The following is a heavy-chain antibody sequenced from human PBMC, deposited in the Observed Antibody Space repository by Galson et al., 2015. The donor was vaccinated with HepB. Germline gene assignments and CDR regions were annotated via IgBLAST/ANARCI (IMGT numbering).Heavy chain of an antibody. Sequence: SVKVSCKASGYTFTSYAMHWVRQAPGQRLEWMGWINAGNGNTKYSQKFRGRVTITRDTSASTAYMELSSLRSEDTAVYYCARDGVRNYYGMDVWGQGTTVTVSS. CDR2: INAGNGNT. CDR1: GYTFTSYA. J-gene: IGHJ6*02. V-gene: IGHV1-3*01. CDR3: ARDGVRNYYGMDV. D-gene: IGHD3-10*01.